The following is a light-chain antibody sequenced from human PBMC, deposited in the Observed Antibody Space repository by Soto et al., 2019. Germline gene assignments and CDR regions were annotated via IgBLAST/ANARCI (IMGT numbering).Light chain of an antibody. CDR1: QSVSSSY. Sequence: EIVLTQSPGTLSLYPGERATLSCRARQSVSSSYLAWYQQKPGQAPRLLIYGASSRSTGIPDRFSGSWSGTDFTLTISRLEHDDFAVYYCQQYVISPRTFGQGTKVPIK. J-gene: IGKJ1*01. CDR3: QQYVISPRT. V-gene: IGKV3-20*01. CDR2: GAS.